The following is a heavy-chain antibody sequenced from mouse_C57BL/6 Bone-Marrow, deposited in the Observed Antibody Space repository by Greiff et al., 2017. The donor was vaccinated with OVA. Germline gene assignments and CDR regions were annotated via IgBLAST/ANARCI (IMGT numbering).Heavy chain of an antibody. Sequence: QVQLQQPGAELVRPGSSVKLSCKASGYTFTSYWMHWVKQRPGQGLEWIGYINPSSGYTKYNQKFKDKATLTADKSSSTAYMQLSSLTYEDSAVYYCARRGYYVQYAMDYWGQGTSVTVSS. CDR2: INPSSGYT. D-gene: IGHD2-3*01. CDR3: ARRGYYVQYAMDY. V-gene: IGHV1-7*01. CDR1: GYTFTSYW. J-gene: IGHJ4*01.